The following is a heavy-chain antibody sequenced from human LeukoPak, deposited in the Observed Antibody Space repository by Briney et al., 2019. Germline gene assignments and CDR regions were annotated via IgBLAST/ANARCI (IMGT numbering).Heavy chain of an antibody. V-gene: IGHV3-74*01. CDR1: GFTFSSYW. D-gene: IGHD3-10*01. CDR2: INSDGSST. CDR3: AREADYYGSGSYFDY. Sequence: GGSLRLSCAASGFTFSSYWMHWVRQAPGKGLVWVSHINSDGSSTNHADSVKGRFTISRDNARNTLYLQMDSLRDEDTAVYYCAREADYYGSGSYFDYWGQGTLVTVSS. J-gene: IGHJ4*02.